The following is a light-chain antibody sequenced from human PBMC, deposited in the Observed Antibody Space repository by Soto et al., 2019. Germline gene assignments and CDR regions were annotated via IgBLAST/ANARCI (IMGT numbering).Light chain of an antibody. Sequence: EIVLTQSPGTLSLSPGERATLSCRASQSVSSSYLAWYQQKPGQAPRLLIYGASSRATGIPDRFSGSGSGKDFTLTISRLEPEDFAVYYCQQYRSSPVTLGQAPKV. CDR2: GAS. CDR3: QQYRSSPVT. CDR1: QSVSSSY. J-gene: IGKJ1*01. V-gene: IGKV3-20*01.